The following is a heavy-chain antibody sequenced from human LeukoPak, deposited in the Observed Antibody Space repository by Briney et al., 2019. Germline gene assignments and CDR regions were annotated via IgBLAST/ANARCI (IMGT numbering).Heavy chain of an antibody. Sequence: PSETLSLTCTVSGGSISSYYWSWVRQPQGKGMDWSGYIYYTGSTNYNPSLKSRVTISVHTSKNQFSLKLSSVTAADTAVYYCARDVLSGFDYWGQGTLVTVSS. CDR2: IYYTGST. D-gene: IGHD3-16*01. J-gene: IGHJ4*02. CDR1: GGSISSYY. CDR3: ARDVLSGFDY. V-gene: IGHV4-59*01.